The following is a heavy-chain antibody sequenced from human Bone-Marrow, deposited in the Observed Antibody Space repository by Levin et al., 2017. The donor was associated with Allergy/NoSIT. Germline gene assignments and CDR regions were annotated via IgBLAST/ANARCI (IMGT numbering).Heavy chain of an antibody. Sequence: LSLTCAASGFTFSDYAMHWVRQAPGKGLEWVTVISYDERQHFYADSVKGRFTISRDNSKNTVFLDMKSLRPDDTAVYFCTRGPFLTGPDFWGQGTLVTVSS. D-gene: IGHD7-27*01. CDR3: TRGPFLTGPDF. CDR2: ISYDERQH. J-gene: IGHJ4*02. CDR1: GFTFSDYA. V-gene: IGHV3-30*04.